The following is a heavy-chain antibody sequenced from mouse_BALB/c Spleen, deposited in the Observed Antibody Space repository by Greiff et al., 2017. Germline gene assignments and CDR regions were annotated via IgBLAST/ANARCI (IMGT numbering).Heavy chain of an antibody. CDR1: GYTFSSYW. CDR3: ARGGVRRDFDV. CDR2: ILPGSGST. Sequence: VHLVESGAELMKPGASVKISCKATGYTFSSYWIEWVKQRPGHGLEWIGEILPGSGSTNYNEKFKGKATFTADTSSNTAYMQLSSLTSEDSAVYYCARGGVRRDFDVWGAGTTVTVSS. D-gene: IGHD2-14*01. J-gene: IGHJ1*01. V-gene: IGHV1-9*01.